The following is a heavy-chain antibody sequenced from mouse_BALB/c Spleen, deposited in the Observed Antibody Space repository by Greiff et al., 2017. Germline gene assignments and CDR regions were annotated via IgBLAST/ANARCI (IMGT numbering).Heavy chain of an antibody. CDR3: ARGRSTMITPGGYFDY. Sequence: EVKLVESGGGLVKPGGSLKLSCAASGFTFSDYYMSWVRQTPEKRLEWVASISSGGSTYYPDSVKGRFTISRDNARNILYLQMSSLRSEDTAMYYCARGRSTMITPGGYFDYWGQGTTLTVSS. J-gene: IGHJ2*01. CDR2: ISSGGST. V-gene: IGHV5-6-5*01. CDR1: GFTFSDYY. D-gene: IGHD2-4*01.